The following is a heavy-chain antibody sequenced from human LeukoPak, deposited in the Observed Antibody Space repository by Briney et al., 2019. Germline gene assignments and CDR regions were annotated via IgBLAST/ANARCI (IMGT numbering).Heavy chain of an antibody. CDR3: AKALYRDGDAFDI. CDR2: ISYDGSNK. V-gene: IGHV3-30*18. D-gene: IGHD1-26*01. J-gene: IGHJ3*02. Sequence: GGSLRLSCAASGFTFSSYGMHWVRQAPGKGLEWVAVISYDGSNKYYADSVKGRFTISRDNSKNTLYLQVNSLRAEDTAVYYCAKALYRDGDAFDIWGQGTMVTVSS. CDR1: GFTFSSYG.